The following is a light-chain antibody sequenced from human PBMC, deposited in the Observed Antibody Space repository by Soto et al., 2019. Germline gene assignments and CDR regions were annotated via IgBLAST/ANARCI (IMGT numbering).Light chain of an antibody. CDR3: AAWDVGLEGPI. Sequence: QSVLTQPPSTSGAPGQRVTIYCSGSMSNIGRNTVNWYQQLPGTAPKVLMYKDNRRPSGVPDRFSGSKSGTSASLAISVLQSEDEATYYCAAWDVGLEGPIFGGGTKLTVL. CDR1: MSNIGRNT. CDR2: KDN. V-gene: IGLV1-44*01. J-gene: IGLJ2*01.